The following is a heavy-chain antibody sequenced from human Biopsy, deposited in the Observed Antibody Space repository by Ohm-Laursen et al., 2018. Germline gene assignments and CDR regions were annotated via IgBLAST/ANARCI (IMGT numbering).Heavy chain of an antibody. D-gene: IGHD3-22*01. CDR1: GESFNGYY. CDR2: INHSGRT. CDR3: VRGVDYYDPYHYYALDV. V-gene: IGHV4-34*01. Sequence: ETLSLTCAVYGESFNGYYWSWIRQTPGKGLEWIGEINHSGRTNYNPSLKSRITISVDTSKNQFSLKVKSVTAADTAVYYCVRGVDYYDPYHYYALDVWGQGTTVTVSS. J-gene: IGHJ6*02.